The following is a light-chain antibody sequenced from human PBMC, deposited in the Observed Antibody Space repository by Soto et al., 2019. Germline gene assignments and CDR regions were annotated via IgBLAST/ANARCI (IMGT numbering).Light chain of an antibody. Sequence: QSVLTQCASVSGSPGQASTISCTGTSSDVGSYNHVSWYQQHPGEVPKLIIFNVNDRPSGVSNRFSGSKSGNTASLTISGLQAEDEADYYCSSFASSTTYVFGTGTKVTVL. V-gene: IGLV2-14*01. CDR3: SSFASSTTYV. CDR1: SSDVGSYNH. CDR2: NVN. J-gene: IGLJ1*01.